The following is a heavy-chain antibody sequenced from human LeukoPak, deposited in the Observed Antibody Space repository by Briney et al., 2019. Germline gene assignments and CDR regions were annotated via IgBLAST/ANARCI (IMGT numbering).Heavy chain of an antibody. Sequence: SETLSLTCAVYGGSFSGYYWSWIRQPPGKGLEWIGEINHSGSTNYNPSLKSRVTISVDTSKNRFSLKLSSVTAADTAVYYCARGISYSSSWSPGQYYYYGMDVWGQGTTVTVSS. CDR1: GGSFSGYY. D-gene: IGHD6-13*01. CDR2: INHSGST. V-gene: IGHV4-34*01. CDR3: ARGISYSSSWSPGQYYYYGMDV. J-gene: IGHJ6*02.